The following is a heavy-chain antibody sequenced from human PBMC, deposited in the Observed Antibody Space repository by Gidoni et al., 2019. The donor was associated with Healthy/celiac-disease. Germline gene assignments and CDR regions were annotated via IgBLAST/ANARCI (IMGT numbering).Heavy chain of an antibody. CDR2: MKSKTDGGTT. Sequence: EVQLVESGGGLVKPGGSLRLSCAAPGFPSSNAWMNWVLQAPGKGLEWVGRMKSKTDGGTTDYAAPVKGRFTISRDDSKNTLYLQMNSLKTEDTAVYYCTTEVRTYYYYYGMDVWGQGTTVTVSS. CDR3: TTEVRTYYYYYGMDV. D-gene: IGHD1-1*01. V-gene: IGHV3-15*07. J-gene: IGHJ6*02. CDR1: GFPSSNAW.